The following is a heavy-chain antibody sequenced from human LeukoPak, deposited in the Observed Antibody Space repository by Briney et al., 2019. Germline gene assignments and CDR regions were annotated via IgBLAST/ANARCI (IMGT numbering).Heavy chain of an antibody. CDR1: GGSITSGSNY. J-gene: IGHJ4*02. Sequence: NPSETLSLTCTVSGGSITSGSNYWGWIRQPPGKGLEWIGYIYYSGSTNYNPSLKSRVTISVDTSKNQVSLKLTSVTAADAAVYYCVRGNGWYAYWGQGTLVTVSS. CDR3: VRGNGWYAY. CDR2: IYYSGST. V-gene: IGHV4-61*01. D-gene: IGHD6-19*01.